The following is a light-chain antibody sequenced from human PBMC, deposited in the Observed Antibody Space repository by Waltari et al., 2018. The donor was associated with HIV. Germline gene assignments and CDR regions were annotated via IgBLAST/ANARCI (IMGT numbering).Light chain of an antibody. CDR3: QQTYTTPLLA. CDR1: QNIKNY. Sequence: DIQMTQSPSSLSASVADRVIVPCRASQNIKNYLNWYQQKAGRAPKLLLYEASTLQSGVPSRFSGSGSGTDFSLTISSLQPEDFATYYCQQTYTTPLLAFGGGTKVEI. CDR2: EAS. J-gene: IGKJ4*01. V-gene: IGKV1-39*01.